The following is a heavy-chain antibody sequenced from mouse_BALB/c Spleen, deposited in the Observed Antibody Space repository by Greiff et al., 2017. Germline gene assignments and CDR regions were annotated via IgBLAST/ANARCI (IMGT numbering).Heavy chain of an antibody. CDR2: IDPETGGT. Sequence: QVQLQQSGAELVRPGASVTLSCKASGYTFTDYEMHWVKQTPVHGLEWIGAIDPETGGTAYNQKFKGKATLTADKSSSTAYMELRSLTSEDSAVDYCTRRYSYDYWGQGTTLTGSS. CDR1: GYTFTDYE. V-gene: IGHV1-15*01. D-gene: IGHD2-14*01. CDR3: TRRYSYDY. J-gene: IGHJ2*01.